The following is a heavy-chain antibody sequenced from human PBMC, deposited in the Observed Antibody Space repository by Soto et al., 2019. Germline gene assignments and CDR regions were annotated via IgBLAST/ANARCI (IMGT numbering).Heavy chain of an antibody. J-gene: IGHJ4*02. CDR2: ISYDGRNK. CDR1: GFSLNDYG. D-gene: IGHD3-22*01. Sequence: QVQLVESGGGVVQPGRSLRLSCAASGFSLNDYGMHWVRQPPGKGLEWVAVISYDGRNKYYTDSVRGRFTISRDISKGTLYLQMNSLRPDDTAVYYSAKSNRGAYDTPDFWGQGTLVTVSP. CDR3: AKSNRGAYDTPDF. V-gene: IGHV3-30*18.